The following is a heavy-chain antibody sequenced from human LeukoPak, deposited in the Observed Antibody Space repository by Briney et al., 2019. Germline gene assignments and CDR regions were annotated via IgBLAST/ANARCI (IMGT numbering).Heavy chain of an antibody. V-gene: IGHV3-23*01. D-gene: IGHD2-15*01. CDR2: ISETDGST. Sequence: GGSLRLSCAAAGFPFSSYKMSWVRRAPGKELEWVSVISETDGSTFYADSVKGRFTISRDNSENMLYIQMNSLRVEDTAIYYCAKDCPWCGLDVWGQGTTVTVSS. CDR1: GFPFSSYK. J-gene: IGHJ6*02. CDR3: AKDCPWCGLDV.